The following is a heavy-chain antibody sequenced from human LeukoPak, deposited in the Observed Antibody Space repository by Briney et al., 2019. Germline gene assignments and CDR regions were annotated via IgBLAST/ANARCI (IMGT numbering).Heavy chain of an antibody. CDR1: GGSISSSNW. V-gene: IGHV4-4*02. J-gene: IGHJ3*02. Sequence: MTSETLSLTCAVSGGSISSSNWWTWIRQPPGKGLEWIGSIYYSGSTYYNPSLKSRVTISVDTSKNQFSLKLSSVTAADTAVYYCARAGYYDGDAFDIWGQGTMVTVSS. CDR3: ARAGYYDGDAFDI. D-gene: IGHD3-22*01. CDR2: IYYSGST.